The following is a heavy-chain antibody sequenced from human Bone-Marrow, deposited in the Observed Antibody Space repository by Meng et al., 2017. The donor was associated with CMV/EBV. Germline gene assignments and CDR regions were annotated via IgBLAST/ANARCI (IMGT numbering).Heavy chain of an antibody. CDR2: IIPIFGTA. D-gene: IGHD6-6*01. CDR1: GGTFSSYA. V-gene: IGHV1-69*05. CDR3: ARRIAAQHNLFDP. Sequence: SVKVSCKASGGTFSSYAISWVRQAPGQGLEWMGGIIPIFGTANYAQKFQGRVTITTDESTSTAYMELSSLRSEDTAVYYCARRIAAQHNLFDPWGQGTLVTVSS. J-gene: IGHJ5*02.